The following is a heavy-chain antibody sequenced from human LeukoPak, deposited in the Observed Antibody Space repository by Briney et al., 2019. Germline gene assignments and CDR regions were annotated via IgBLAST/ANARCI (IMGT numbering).Heavy chain of an antibody. CDR3: TTISGSYYQYLHY. D-gene: IGHD3-10*01. V-gene: IGHV3-21*01. CDR1: GFTFSSYS. CDR2: ISSSSSYI. Sequence: PGGSLRLSCAASGFTFSSYSMNWVRQAPGKGLEWVSSISSSSSYIYYADSVKGRFTISRDNAKNSLYLQMNSLRAEDTAVYYCTTISGSYYQYLHYWGQGTLVTVSS. J-gene: IGHJ4*02.